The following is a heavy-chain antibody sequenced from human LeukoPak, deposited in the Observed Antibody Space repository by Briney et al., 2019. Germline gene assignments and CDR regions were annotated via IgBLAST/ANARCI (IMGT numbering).Heavy chain of an antibody. CDR1: GDSISSDGHS. J-gene: IGHJ4*02. V-gene: IGHV4-30-4*07. D-gene: IGHD6-19*01. CDR2: IYHSGAA. CDR3: AREDPPGYSSGWYEDY. Sequence: SETLSLTCGVSGDSISSDGHSWSWIRQPPGKGLEWVGYIYHSGAAYHNPSLKSRLALSVDTSNNQFSLRLSSVTAADTAVYYCAREDPPGYSSGWYEDYWGQGTLVTVSS.